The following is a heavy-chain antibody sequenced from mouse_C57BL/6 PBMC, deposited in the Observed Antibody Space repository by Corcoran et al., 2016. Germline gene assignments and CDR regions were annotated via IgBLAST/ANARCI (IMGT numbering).Heavy chain of an antibody. D-gene: IGHD1-1*01. CDR3: AREDGSSPFAY. J-gene: IGHJ3*01. Sequence: QVQLKQSGAELVRPGASVKLSCKASGYTFTDYYINWVKQRPGQGLEWIARIYPGSGNTYYNEKFKGKATLTAEKSSSTAYMQLSSLTSEDSAVYFCAREDGSSPFAYWGQGTLVTVSA. V-gene: IGHV1-76*01. CDR2: IYPGSGNT. CDR1: GYTFTDYY.